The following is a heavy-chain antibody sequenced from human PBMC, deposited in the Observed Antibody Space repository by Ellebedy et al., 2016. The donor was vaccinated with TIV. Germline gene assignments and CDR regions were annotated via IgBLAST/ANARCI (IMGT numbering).Heavy chain of an antibody. D-gene: IGHD2-21*02. V-gene: IGHV4-4*07. CDR3: ARDRIVVVTAGDFYGMDV. CDR1: GGSISSYY. J-gene: IGHJ6*02. Sequence: SETLSLTCTVSGGSISSYYWSWIRQPAGKGLEWIGRIYTSGSTNYNPSLKSRVTMSVDTSKNQFSLKLSPVTAADTAVYYCARDRIVVVTAGDFYGMDVWGQGTTVTVTS. CDR2: IYTSGST.